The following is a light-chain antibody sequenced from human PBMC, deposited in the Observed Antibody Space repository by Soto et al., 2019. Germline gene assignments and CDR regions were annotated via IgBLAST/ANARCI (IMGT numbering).Light chain of an antibody. CDR1: QSVSSSY. V-gene: IGKV3-20*01. CDR2: GAS. Sequence: IGLTQSPDTLCLSPGERATLYCRARQSVSSSYLAWYQQKPGQAPRLLIYGASSRATGIPDRFSGSGSGTDFTLTISRLEPEDFAVYYCQQYGSSPPITPGQRARLVI. J-gene: IGKJ5*01. CDR3: QQYGSSPPIT.